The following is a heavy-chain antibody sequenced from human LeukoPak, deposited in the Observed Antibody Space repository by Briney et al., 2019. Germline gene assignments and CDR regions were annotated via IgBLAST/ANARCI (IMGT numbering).Heavy chain of an antibody. Sequence: SETLSLTCTVSGGSISSSSYYWGWIRQPPGKGLEWIGSIYYSGSTYYNPSLKSRVTISVDTSKNQFSLKLSSVTAADTAVYYCARGRRSGSYKGVVVFDYWGQGTLVTVSS. J-gene: IGHJ4*02. CDR3: ARGRRSGSYKGVVVFDY. D-gene: IGHD3-10*01. CDR1: GGSISSSSYY. CDR2: IYYSGST. V-gene: IGHV4-39*01.